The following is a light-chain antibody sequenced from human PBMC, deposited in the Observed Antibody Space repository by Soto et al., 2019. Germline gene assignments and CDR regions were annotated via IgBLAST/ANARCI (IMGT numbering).Light chain of an antibody. J-gene: IGKJ4*01. CDR2: WAS. Sequence: DIVMTQSPDSLAVSLRERATINCKSSRSLLHNSNNKNYLAWYQQKPGQPPKLLFYWASTRESGVPERFSGSGSERDFTLTISSLRAEDVAVYYCQQYYGIPLTFGGGTQVEIK. CDR3: QQYYGIPLT. CDR1: RSLLHNSNNKNY. V-gene: IGKV4-1*01.